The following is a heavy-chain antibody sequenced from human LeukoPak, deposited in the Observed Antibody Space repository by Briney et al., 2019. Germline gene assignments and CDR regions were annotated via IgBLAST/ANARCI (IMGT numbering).Heavy chain of an antibody. Sequence: GGSLRLSCAASGFTFSSYSLNWVRQAPGKGLEWVSSISSSSSYIYYADSVKGRFTISRDNAKNSLYLQMNSLRAEDTAVYYCARDLGSGWYGGDFDYWGQGTLVTVSS. D-gene: IGHD6-19*01. J-gene: IGHJ4*02. CDR2: ISSSSSYI. CDR1: GFTFSSYS. V-gene: IGHV3-21*01. CDR3: ARDLGSGWYGGDFDY.